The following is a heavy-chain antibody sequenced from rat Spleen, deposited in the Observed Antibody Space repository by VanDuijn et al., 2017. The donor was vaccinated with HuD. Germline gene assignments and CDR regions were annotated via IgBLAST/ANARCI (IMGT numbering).Heavy chain of an antibody. Sequence: EVQLVESGGGLVQPGRSLKLSCAASGFTFSNYDMAWVRQAPTKGLEWIASISTGGGNTYYRDSVKGRFTISRDNAKNTQYLQMDSLRSEDTATYYCARLGYGVYYFDYWGQGVMVTVSS. D-gene: IGHD1-11*01. CDR2: ISTGGGNT. V-gene: IGHV5S13*01. CDR1: GFTFSNYD. J-gene: IGHJ2*01. CDR3: ARLGYGVYYFDY.